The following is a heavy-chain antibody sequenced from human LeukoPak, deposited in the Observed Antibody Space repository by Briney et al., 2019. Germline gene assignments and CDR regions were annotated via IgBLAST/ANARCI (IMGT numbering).Heavy chain of an antibody. J-gene: IGHJ4*02. D-gene: IGHD6-13*01. CDR1: RYSISSAYY. V-gene: IGHV4-38-2*02. Sequence: PSETLSLTCTVSRYSISSAYYWGWIRQPPGKGLEWIGSIFHSGYTYYNPSLKSRVTISVDTSKNQFSLILSSVTAADTAVYYCARVPDYNISWYEPYYFDYWGQGTLVTASS. CDR3: ARVPDYNISWYEPYYFDY. CDR2: IFHSGYT.